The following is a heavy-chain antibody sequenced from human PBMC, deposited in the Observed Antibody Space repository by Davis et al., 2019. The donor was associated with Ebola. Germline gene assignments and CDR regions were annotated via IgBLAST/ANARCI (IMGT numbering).Heavy chain of an antibody. V-gene: IGHV3-30*18. CDR1: GFTFSSYG. J-gene: IGHJ6*04. CDR3: AKDLLFGESCMDV. CDR2: ISYDGSNK. Sequence: GGSLRLSCAASGFTFSSYGMHWVRQAPGKGLEWVAVISYDGSNKYYADSVKGRFTISRDNSKNTLYLQMNSLRAEDTAVYYCAKDLLFGESCMDVWGKGTTVTVSS. D-gene: IGHD3-10*02.